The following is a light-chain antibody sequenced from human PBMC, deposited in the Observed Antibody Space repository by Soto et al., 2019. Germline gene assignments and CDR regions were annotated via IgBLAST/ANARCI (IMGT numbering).Light chain of an antibody. CDR2: EAS. CDR1: QSISSW. CDR3: QYYKEHST. J-gene: IGKJ1*01. Sequence: DFQMTQSPSTLSASVGDRVTITCRASQSISSWLAWYQQKPGKAPKLLIYEASSSEIGVPPRFSGSGFGTEFTLTISSLQPEDSATYYCQYYKEHSTFGQGTRLEIK. V-gene: IGKV1-5*03.